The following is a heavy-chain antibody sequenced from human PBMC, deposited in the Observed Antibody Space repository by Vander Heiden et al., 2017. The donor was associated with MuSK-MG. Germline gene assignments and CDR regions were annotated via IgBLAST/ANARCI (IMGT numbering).Heavy chain of an antibody. V-gene: IGHV3-33*01. CDR1: GFTFSGYG. J-gene: IGHJ4*02. CDR3: ARAQYSGSYYLDY. Sequence: QVQLVESGGGVVQPGRFLRLSCAASGFTFSGYGMHWVRQAPGKGLEWVAVIWYDGSNKYYADSVKGRFTISRDNSKNTLYLQMNSLRAEDTAVYYCARAQYSGSYYLDYWGQGTLVTVSS. CDR2: IWYDGSNK. D-gene: IGHD1-26*01.